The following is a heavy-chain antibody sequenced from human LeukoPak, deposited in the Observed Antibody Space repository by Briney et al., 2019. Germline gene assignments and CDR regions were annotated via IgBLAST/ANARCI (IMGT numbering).Heavy chain of an antibody. CDR3: ARDRGWPILGVARQANGMDV. CDR1: GGSFSGYY. Sequence: SETLSLTCAVYGGSFSGYYWSWIRQPPGKGLEWIGEINHSGSTNYNPSLKGRVTISVDTSKNQFSLKLSSVTAADTAVYYCARDRGWPILGVARQANGMDVRGQGTTVTVSS. D-gene: IGHD2-15*01. V-gene: IGHV4-34*01. CDR2: INHSGST. J-gene: IGHJ6*02.